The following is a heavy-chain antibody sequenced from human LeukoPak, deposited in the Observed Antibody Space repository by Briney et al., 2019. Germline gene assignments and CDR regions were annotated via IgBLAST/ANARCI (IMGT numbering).Heavy chain of an antibody. CDR3: GRGPKVTRGVTNWFDP. CDR1: GDSISTYY. Sequence: ASETLSLTCTVSGDSISTYYWSWIRQPPGKGLEWIGYIYYRVTSDYNPSLKSRVTISVNTPKNQLSLNLSSVTAADTAVYYCGRGPKVTRGVTNWFDPWGQGTLVTVSS. V-gene: IGHV4-59*12. D-gene: IGHD3-10*01. J-gene: IGHJ5*02. CDR2: IYYRVTS.